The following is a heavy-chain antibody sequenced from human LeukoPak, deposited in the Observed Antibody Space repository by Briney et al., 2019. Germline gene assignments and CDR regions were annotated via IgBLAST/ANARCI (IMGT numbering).Heavy chain of an antibody. CDR1: GFTFSSYA. CDR2: ISGSGGCT. D-gene: IGHD5-12*01. V-gene: IGHV3-23*01. J-gene: IGHJ5*02. Sequence: GGSLRLSCAASGFTFSSYAMSWVRQAPGKGLEWVSAISGSGGCTYYADSVKGRFTISRDNAKNSVYLQMNSLRPDDTAVYYCSRDRLGGLDLWGQGTLVTVSS. CDR3: SRDRLGGLDL.